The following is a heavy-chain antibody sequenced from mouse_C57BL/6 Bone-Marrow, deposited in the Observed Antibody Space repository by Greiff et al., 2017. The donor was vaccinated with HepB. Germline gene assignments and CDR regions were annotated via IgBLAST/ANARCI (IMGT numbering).Heavy chain of an antibody. V-gene: IGHV5-12*01. CDR1: GFTFSDYY. J-gene: IGHJ2*01. Sequence: EVKLVESGGGLVQPGGSLKLSCAASGFTFSDYYMYWVRQTPEKRLEWVAYISNGGGSTYYPDTVKGRFTISRDNAKNTLYLQMSRLKSEDTAMYYCARGPITTVVAYYFDYWGQGTTLTVSS. D-gene: IGHD1-1*01. CDR3: ARGPITTVVAYYFDY. CDR2: ISNGGGST.